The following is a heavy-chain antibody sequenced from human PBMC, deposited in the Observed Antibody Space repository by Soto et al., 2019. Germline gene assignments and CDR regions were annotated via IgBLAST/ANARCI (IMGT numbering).Heavy chain of an antibody. J-gene: IGHJ4*02. CDR3: ARGFDTWIQLWSQPPYYFDY. CDR2: MNPNSGNT. CDR1: GYTFTSYD. V-gene: IGHV1-8*01. Sequence: ASVKVSCKASGYTFTSYDINWVRQATGQGLEWMGWMNPNSGNTGYAQKFQGRVTMTRNTSISTAYMELSSLRSEDTAVYYCARGFDTWIQLWSQPPYYFDYWGQGTLVTVSS. D-gene: IGHD5-18*01.